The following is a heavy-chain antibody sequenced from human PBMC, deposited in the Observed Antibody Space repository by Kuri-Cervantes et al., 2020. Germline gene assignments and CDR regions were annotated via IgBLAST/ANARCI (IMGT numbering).Heavy chain of an antibody. CDR3: VRGMGEV. D-gene: IGHD3-16*01. Sequence: LSLTCAASGFTVSSNYMSWVRQAPGKGLEWVSRINAEGTLITYADSVKGRFTISRDNVKNTLHLQMNSLRAEDTAVYFCVRGMGEVWGQGTLVTVSS. V-gene: IGHV3-74*01. J-gene: IGHJ3*01. CDR2: INAEGTLI. CDR1: GFTVSSNY.